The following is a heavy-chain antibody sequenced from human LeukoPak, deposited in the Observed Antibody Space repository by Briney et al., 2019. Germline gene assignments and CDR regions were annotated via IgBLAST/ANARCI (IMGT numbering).Heavy chain of an antibody. D-gene: IGHD3-16*01. V-gene: IGHV1-2*02. CDR1: GYTFTGYY. CDR2: INPNSGGT. J-gene: IGHJ4*02. Sequence: PGASAKVSCKASGYTFTGYYMHWVRQAPGQGLEWMGWINPNSGGTNYAQKFQGRVTMTRDTSISTLYMDLNSLRSDDTAVYYCARSDVLYASQGEARYFNHWGQGTLVTVSS. CDR3: ARSDVLYASQGEARYFNH.